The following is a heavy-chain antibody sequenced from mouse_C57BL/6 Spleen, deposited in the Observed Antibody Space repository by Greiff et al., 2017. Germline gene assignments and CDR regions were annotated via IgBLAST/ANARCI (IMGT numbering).Heavy chain of an antibody. CDR2: INPNNGGT. Sequence: EVQLQQSGPELVKPGASVKISCKASGYTFTDYYMNWVKQSHGKSLEWIGDINPNNGGTSYNQKFKGKATLTVDKSSSTGYMELRSLTSEDSAVYYCARYDEGYYAWFAYWGQGTLVTVSA. J-gene: IGHJ3*01. CDR3: ARYDEGYYAWFAY. D-gene: IGHD2-3*01. CDR1: GYTFTDYY. V-gene: IGHV1-26*01.